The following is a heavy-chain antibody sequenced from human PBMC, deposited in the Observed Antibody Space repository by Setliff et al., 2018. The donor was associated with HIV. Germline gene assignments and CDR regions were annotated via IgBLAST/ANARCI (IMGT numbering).Heavy chain of an antibody. D-gene: IGHD7-27*01. CDR3: ARGWGHDGFDF. CDR2: IYYSGMT. CDR1: GGSISSYY. V-gene: IGHV4-59*01. Sequence: PSETLSLTCTVSGGSISSYYWSWIRQPPGKGLEWIGDIYYSGMTNYNPSLQSRVTISLDTSKNQFSLKVNSVTAADTAVYYCARGWGHDGFDFWGQGTMVTVSS. J-gene: IGHJ3*01.